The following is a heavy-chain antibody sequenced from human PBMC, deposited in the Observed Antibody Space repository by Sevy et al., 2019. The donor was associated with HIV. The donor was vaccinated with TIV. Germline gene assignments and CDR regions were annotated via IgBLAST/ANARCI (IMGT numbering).Heavy chain of an antibody. CDR3: AREGRVFYGSGTYYTDWYFDL. CDR1: GFSVSSDNY. D-gene: IGHD3-10*01. CDR2: SYHSGTT. J-gene: IGHJ2*01. Sequence: SETLSLTCTVSGFSVSSDNYWGWLRQSPGKGLQWIGSSYHSGTTYYNASLNSRVTISVDTSRNRFSLRLNSVTAADTAIYFCAREGRVFYGSGTYYTDWYFDLWGRGTLVTVSS. V-gene: IGHV4-38-2*02.